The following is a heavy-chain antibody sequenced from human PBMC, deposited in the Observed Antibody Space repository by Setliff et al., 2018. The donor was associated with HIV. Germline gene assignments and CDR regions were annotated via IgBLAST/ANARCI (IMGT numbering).Heavy chain of an antibody. J-gene: IGHJ1*01. CDR3: ATIRAYYYDSSGQEYFQY. CDR1: GYSLTDLS. D-gene: IGHD3-22*01. Sequence: GASVKVSCKVSGYSLTDLSIHWVRQAPGKGLEWMGGFDPEDGETVYAQKLQGRVTMTEDTSTDTAYMELSSLRSEDTAMYYCATIRAYYYDSSGQEYFQYLGHGTLVTVSS. CDR2: FDPEDGET. V-gene: IGHV1-24*01.